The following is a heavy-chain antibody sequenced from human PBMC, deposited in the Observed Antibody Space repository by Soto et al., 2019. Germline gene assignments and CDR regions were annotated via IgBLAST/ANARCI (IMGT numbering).Heavy chain of an antibody. Sequence: EVQLLESGGDLVQPGGSLRLSCAASGFTFSIYAKSWVRQAPGKGLEWVSGITASGTSTYYADSVKGRFTISRDNSKNTVYLQMNSLSAEDTAVYYCAKGDSSSWYYFDYWGQGTLVTVSS. V-gene: IGHV3-23*01. CDR2: ITASGTST. D-gene: IGHD6-13*01. CDR3: AKGDSSSWYYFDY. CDR1: GFTFSIYA. J-gene: IGHJ4*02.